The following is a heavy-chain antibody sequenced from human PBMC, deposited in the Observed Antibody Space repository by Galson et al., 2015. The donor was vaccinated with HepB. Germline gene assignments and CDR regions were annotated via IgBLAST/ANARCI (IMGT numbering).Heavy chain of an antibody. CDR3: ARYREVFGQYQFDY. J-gene: IGHJ4*02. Sequence: TLSLTCTVSGGSISSGGYYWSWIRQLPGKGLEWIGYINYSGSTYYNPSLKSRVTISVDTSKNHFSLKLSSVTAADTAVYYCARYREVFGQYQFDYWGQGTLVTVSS. CDR1: GGSISSGGYY. D-gene: IGHD2-2*01. CDR2: INYSGST. V-gene: IGHV4-31*03.